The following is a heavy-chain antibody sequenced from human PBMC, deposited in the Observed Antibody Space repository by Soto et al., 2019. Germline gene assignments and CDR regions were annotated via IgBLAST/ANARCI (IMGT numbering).Heavy chain of an antibody. J-gene: IGHJ1*01. CDR1: GNSFSIAYYY. V-gene: IGHV4-61*01. CDR3: GRGRDAYKSGY. D-gene: IGHD5-12*01. CDR2: IYNSERT. Sequence: QVQLQESGPGLVKPSETLSHTCNVSGNSFSIAYYYWTCITQPPWKGLELIGPIYNSERTSYSPSLRSRVSISVHASKNQFSLKLASVSAADTVMYYCGRGRDAYKSGYWGQGILVTVSS.